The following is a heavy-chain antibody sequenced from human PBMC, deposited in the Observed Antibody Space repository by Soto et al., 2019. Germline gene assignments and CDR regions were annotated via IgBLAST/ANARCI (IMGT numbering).Heavy chain of an antibody. J-gene: IGHJ1*01. CDR1: GFTFSGYN. Sequence: PGGSLRLSCAASGFTFSGYNMNWVRQAPGKGLVWVSRINSDGSSTSYADSVKGRFTISRDNAKNTLYLQMNSLNIEDSAVYYCSGAESPDTAYFSLYWGQGTPVTVSS. CDR2: INSDGSST. D-gene: IGHD1-26*01. V-gene: IGHV3-74*01. CDR3: SGAESPDTAYFSLY.